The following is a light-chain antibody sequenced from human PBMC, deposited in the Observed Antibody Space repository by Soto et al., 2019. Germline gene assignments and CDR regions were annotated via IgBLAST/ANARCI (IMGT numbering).Light chain of an antibody. CDR1: SSDVGGYNY. Sequence: QSVLTQPRSVSGSPGQSVTISCTGTSSDVGGYNYVSWYQQHPGKAPKLMIYGVSKWPSGVPDRFSGSKSGNTASLTISGLQAEDEADYYCCSYAGSYIGVFGGGTKLTVL. J-gene: IGLJ3*02. CDR3: CSYAGSYIGV. V-gene: IGLV2-11*01. CDR2: GVS.